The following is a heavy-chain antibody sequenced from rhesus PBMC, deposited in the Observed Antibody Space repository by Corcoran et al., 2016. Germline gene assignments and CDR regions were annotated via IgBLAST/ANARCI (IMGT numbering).Heavy chain of an antibody. Sequence: QLQLQESGPGLVKPSETLSVTCAVSGGSISSSYWSWIRQAPGKGLEWIGYIYGSGSSTNYNPSLKSRVTLSEDTSKNQLSLKLSSVTTADTAVYYCARAPDGWNDGYYWGQGVLVTVSS. J-gene: IGHJ4*01. V-gene: IGHV4-169*01. D-gene: IGHD1-14*01. CDR1: GGSISSSY. CDR2: IYGSGSST. CDR3: ARAPDGWNDGYY.